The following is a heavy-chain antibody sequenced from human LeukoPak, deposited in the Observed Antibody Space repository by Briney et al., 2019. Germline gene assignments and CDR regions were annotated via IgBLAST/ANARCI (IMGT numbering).Heavy chain of an antibody. J-gene: IGHJ5*02. Sequence: PSETLSLTCAVYGGSFSGNYWSWIRQPPGKGLEWIGEINHSGSTNYNPSLKSRVAISVDTSKNQFSLKLSSVTAADTAVYYCARGRRYCSSTSCFNWFDPWGQGTLVTVSS. D-gene: IGHD2-2*01. V-gene: IGHV4-34*01. CDR2: INHSGST. CDR1: GGSFSGNY. CDR3: ARGRRYCSSTSCFNWFDP.